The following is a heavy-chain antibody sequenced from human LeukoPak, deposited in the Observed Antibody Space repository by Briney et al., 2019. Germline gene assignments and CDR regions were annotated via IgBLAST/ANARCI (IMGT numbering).Heavy chain of an antibody. CDR1: GGTFSSYP. Sequence: GASVKASCKASGGTFSSYPISWVRQPPGQGLEWMGRIIPILGIANYAQKFQGRVTITADKSTSTAYMELSSLRSEDTAVYYCARVVVAANNWFDPWGQGTLVTVSS. D-gene: IGHD2-15*01. CDR3: ARVVVAANNWFDP. V-gene: IGHV1-69*04. CDR2: IIPILGIA. J-gene: IGHJ5*02.